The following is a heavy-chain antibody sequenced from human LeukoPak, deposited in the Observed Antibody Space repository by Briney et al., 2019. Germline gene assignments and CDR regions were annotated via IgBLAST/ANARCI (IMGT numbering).Heavy chain of an antibody. Sequence: QPGGSLRLSCAASGFTFITYAMSWVRQAPGKGLEWVSAISGSGGSTYYADSVKGRFTISRDNSKNTLYLQMNTLRAEDTAVYYCPKGDVGDTRNAFDVWGQGTMVTVSS. J-gene: IGHJ3*01. CDR1: GFTFITYA. V-gene: IGHV3-23*01. CDR3: PKGDVGDTRNAFDV. D-gene: IGHD1-26*01. CDR2: ISGSGGST.